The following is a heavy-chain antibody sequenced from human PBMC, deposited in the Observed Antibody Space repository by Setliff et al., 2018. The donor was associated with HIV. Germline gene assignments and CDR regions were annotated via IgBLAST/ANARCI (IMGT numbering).Heavy chain of an antibody. CDR1: GGSFSGYY. V-gene: IGHV4-4*07. CDR3: ARIHPDILINWRFGAFDI. CDR2: IDIGGNP. Sequence: SETLSLTCDVFGGSFSGYYWSWIRQPAGKGLEWIGRIDIGGNPNYNPSLKSRITISRDTSKRQFSLQLTSLTAADTAVYYCARIHPDILINWRFGAFDIWGQGTKVTVSS. D-gene: IGHD2-8*01. J-gene: IGHJ3*02.